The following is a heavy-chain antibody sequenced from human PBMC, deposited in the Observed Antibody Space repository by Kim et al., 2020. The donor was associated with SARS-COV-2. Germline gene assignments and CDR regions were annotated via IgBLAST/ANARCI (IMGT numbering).Heavy chain of an antibody. CDR1: GFTFSSYA. CDR3: AKVGPVESLLRFLEWFSPYYFDS. CDR2: ISGSGGST. Sequence: GGSLRLSCAASGFTFSSYAMSWVRQAPGKGLEWVSAISGSGGSTYYADSVKGRFTISRDNSKNTLYLQMNSLRAEDTAVYYCAKVGPVESLLRFLEWFSPYYFDSWGQGTLVTVSS. D-gene: IGHD3-3*01. J-gene: IGHJ4*02. V-gene: IGHV3-23*01.